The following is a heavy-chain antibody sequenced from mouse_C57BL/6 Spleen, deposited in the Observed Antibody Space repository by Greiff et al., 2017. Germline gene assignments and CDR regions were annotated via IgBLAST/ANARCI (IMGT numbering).Heavy chain of an antibody. Sequence: VQLQESGAELVRPGSSVKLSCKASGYTFTSYWMHWVKQRPIQGLEWIGNIDPSDSETHYNQKFKDKATLTVDKSSSTAYMQLSSLTSEDSAVYYCARNGILDYWGQGTTLTVSS. CDR2: IDPSDSET. CDR1: GYTFTSYW. J-gene: IGHJ2*01. CDR3: ARNGILDY. V-gene: IGHV1-52*01.